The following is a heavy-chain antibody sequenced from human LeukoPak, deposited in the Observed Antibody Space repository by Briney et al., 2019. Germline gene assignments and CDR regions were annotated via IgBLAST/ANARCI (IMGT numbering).Heavy chain of an antibody. CDR3: AKMAAIGAMDV. CDR2: IYYSGTT. V-gene: IGHV4-39*01. Sequence: SETLSLTCSVSGGSVATRNYYWGWIRQPPGKGLEWIGSIYYSGTTNYNPSLKTRVTISVDTSRNQFSLKLTSVTAADTTVYYCAKMAAIGAMDVWGQGTTVTVSS. D-gene: IGHD2-8*01. CDR1: GGSVATRNYY. J-gene: IGHJ6*02.